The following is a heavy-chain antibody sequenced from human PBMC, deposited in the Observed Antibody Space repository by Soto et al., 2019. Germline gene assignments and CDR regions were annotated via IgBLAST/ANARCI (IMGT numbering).Heavy chain of an antibody. CDR1: GFPFQHYA. CDR3: AQDGGYCSGGTCYFDS. V-gene: IGHV3-9*01. D-gene: IGHD2-15*01. CDR2: IRWNGDDM. Sequence: EVQLVESGGGLVQPGRSLRLSCAASGFPFQHYAMHWVRRSPGKGLEWVSGIRWNGDDMGYADSVRGRFTISRDNAKNSLYRQMSSLRAEDTAFYYCAQDGGYCSGGTCYFDSWGQGTLVTVSS. J-gene: IGHJ4*02.